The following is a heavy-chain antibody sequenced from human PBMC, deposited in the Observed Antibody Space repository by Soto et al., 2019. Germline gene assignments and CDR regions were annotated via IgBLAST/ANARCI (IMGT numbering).Heavy chain of an antibody. CDR3: ARDSGYSYGRYYFDY. D-gene: IGHD5-18*01. CDR1: GGTFSSYA. Sequence: ASVKVSCKASGGTFSSYAISWVRQAPGQGLEWMGGIIPIFGTANYAQKFQGRVTITADESTSTAYMELSSLRSEDTAVYYCARDSGYSYGRYYFDYWGQGTLVTVS. J-gene: IGHJ4*02. CDR2: IIPIFGTA. V-gene: IGHV1-69*13.